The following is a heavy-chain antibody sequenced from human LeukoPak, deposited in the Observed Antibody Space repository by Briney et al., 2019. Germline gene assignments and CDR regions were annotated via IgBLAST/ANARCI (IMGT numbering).Heavy chain of an antibody. D-gene: IGHD3-10*01. J-gene: IGHJ4*02. V-gene: IGHV1-46*01. CDR1: GYIFTSYY. CDR2: TNPYGGST. CDR3: ARTMVRGVNHYFDY. Sequence: GASVKVSCKASGYIFTSYYMHWVRQAPGQGLEWMAITNPYGGSTSFAQKLQGRVTVTGDTSTSTVYMELSGLRSEDAAVYYCARTMVRGVNHYFDYWGQGTLVTVSS.